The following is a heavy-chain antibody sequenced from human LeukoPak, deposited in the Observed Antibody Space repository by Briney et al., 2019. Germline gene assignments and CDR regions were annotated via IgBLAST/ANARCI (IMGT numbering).Heavy chain of an antibody. CDR1: GFTFSAYN. CDR3: ASNSARDGGY. J-gene: IGHJ4*02. CDR2: IYYDGSYK. D-gene: IGHD2/OR15-2a*01. Sequence: GGSLRLSCAASGFTFSAYNMHWVRQPPGKGLEWVTTIYYDGSYKYYADSVRGRFTTSRDNSKNTLYLQMNSLRVEDTAVYYCASNSARDGGYWGQGTQVTVSS. V-gene: IGHV3-33*01.